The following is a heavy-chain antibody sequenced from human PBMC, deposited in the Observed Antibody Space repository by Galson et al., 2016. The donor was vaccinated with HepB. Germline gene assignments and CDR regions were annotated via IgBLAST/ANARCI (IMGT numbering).Heavy chain of an antibody. CDR2: IYSTGDT. Sequence: SETLSLTCSVSGDSMIPYFWTWIRQPAGKGLEWLGRIYSTGDTNYSPSLVSRVTMLVDTSKSQFSLRLDSLTAADTAVYYCARESVSIAALDSWGQGILVTVSS. J-gene: IGHJ4*02. CDR3: ARESVSIAALDS. D-gene: IGHD6-6*01. CDR1: GDSMIPYF. V-gene: IGHV4-4*07.